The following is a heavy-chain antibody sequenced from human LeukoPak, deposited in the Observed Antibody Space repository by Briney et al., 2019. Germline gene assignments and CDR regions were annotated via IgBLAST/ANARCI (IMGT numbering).Heavy chain of an antibody. CDR1: GFTFSSYG. Sequence: GGSLRLSCAASGFTFSSYGMRWVRQAPGKGLEWVAVISYDGSNKYYADSVKGRFTISRDNSKNTLYLQMNSLRAEDTAVYYCAKGPYCSGGSCYSNYYYYGMDVWGQGTTVTVSS. V-gene: IGHV3-30*18. CDR3: AKGPYCSGGSCYSNYYYYGMDV. J-gene: IGHJ6*02. D-gene: IGHD2-15*01. CDR2: ISYDGSNK.